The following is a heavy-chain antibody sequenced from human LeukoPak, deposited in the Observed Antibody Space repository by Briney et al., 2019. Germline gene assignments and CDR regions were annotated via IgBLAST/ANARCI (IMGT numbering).Heavy chain of an antibody. CDR3: ARNYGDYYD. J-gene: IGHJ4*02. CDR1: GYSFTSHY. V-gene: IGHV1-46*01. Sequence: GASVKVSCKASGYSFTSHYMHWVRQAPGQGLEWMGLINPSGSSTLYAQKFQGRVTMTRDMSTTTDYMELSSLRSEDTAVYYCARNYGDYYDWGQGTLVTVSS. D-gene: IGHD4-17*01. CDR2: INPSGSST.